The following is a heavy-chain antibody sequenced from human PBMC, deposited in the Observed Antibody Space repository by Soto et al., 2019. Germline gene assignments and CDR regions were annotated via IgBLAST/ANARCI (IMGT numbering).Heavy chain of an antibody. CDR1: GDSSVSSSSYY. CDR2: IHYTGNT. D-gene: IGHD2-15*01. V-gene: IGHV4-39*01. Sequence: SETLSLTCTVSGDSSVSSSSYYWGWIRQPPGKGLEWIGSIHYTGNTFYSPSFRSRLTISVDTSKSQFSLKLRSVTAADTATYYCASEVSSTDGMDVWGQGTTVTVSS. J-gene: IGHJ6*02. CDR3: ASEVSSTDGMDV.